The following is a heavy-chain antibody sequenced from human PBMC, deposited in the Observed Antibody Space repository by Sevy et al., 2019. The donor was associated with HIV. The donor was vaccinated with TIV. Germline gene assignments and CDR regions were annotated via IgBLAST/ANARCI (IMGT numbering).Heavy chain of an antibody. CDR3: AREDWNDVIDY. V-gene: IGHV3-11*01. D-gene: IGHD1-1*01. Sequence: GGSLRLSCAASGFTFSDYYMSWIRQAPGKGLEWVSYISSSGGSTIYYADSVKGRFTISRDNAKNSLYLQMTSLRAEDTDVYYCAREDWNDVIDYWGQGTLVTVSS. CDR1: GFTFSDYY. J-gene: IGHJ4*02. CDR2: ISSSGGSTI.